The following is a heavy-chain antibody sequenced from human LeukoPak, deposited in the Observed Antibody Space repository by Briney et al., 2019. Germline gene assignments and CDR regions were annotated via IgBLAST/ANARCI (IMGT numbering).Heavy chain of an antibody. Sequence: ASVKVSCKASGYTFTNNYLHWGRQAPGQGLEWMGMIYPRDGSTSYAQNFQGRVTVTRDTSTTTVHMELRGLRSEDTAVYYCARDQEGFDYWGQGTVVTVSS. CDR2: IYPRDGST. CDR3: ARDQEGFDY. CDR1: GYTFTNNY. J-gene: IGHJ4*02. V-gene: IGHV1-46*01.